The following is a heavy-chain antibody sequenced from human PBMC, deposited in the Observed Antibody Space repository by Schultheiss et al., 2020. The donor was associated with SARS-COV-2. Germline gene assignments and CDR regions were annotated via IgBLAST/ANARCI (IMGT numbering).Heavy chain of an antibody. Sequence: ASVKVSCKASGYTFTSYYMHWVRQAPGQGLEWMGWINPNSGGTNYAQKFQGRVTMTRDTSISTAYMELSRLRSDDTAVYYCARDPFERRPSLDDWGQGTLVTVSS. V-gene: IGHV1-2*02. CDR2: INPNSGGT. CDR1: GYTFTSYY. CDR3: ARDPFERRPSLDD. D-gene: IGHD3-16*01. J-gene: IGHJ4*02.